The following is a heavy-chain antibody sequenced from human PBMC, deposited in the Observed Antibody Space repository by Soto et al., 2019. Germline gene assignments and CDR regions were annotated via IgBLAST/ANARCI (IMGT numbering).Heavy chain of an antibody. CDR3: ANLNDGDDILTGYPTIY. CDR1: GGTFSSYA. CDR2: IIPIFGTA. J-gene: IGHJ4*02. D-gene: IGHD3-9*01. Sequence: QVQLVQSGAEVKKPGSSVKVSCKASGGTFSSYAISWLRQAPGQGLEWMGGIIPIFGTANYAQKFQGRVMITEDESTSTAYMELSSMRSEDTAVYYCANLNDGDDILTGYPTIYWGQGTLVTVSS. V-gene: IGHV1-69*12.